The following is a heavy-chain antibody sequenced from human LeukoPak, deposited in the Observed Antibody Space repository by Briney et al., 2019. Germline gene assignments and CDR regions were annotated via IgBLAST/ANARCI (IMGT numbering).Heavy chain of an antibody. CDR3: ARAMTTVTINWFDP. CDR2: IIPILGIA. CDR1: GGTSSSYT. D-gene: IGHD4-17*01. J-gene: IGHJ5*02. Sequence: ASVKVSCKASGGTSSSYTISWVRQAPGQGLEWMGRIIPILGIANYAQKFQGRVTITADKSTSTAYMELSSLRSEDRAVYYCARAMTTVTINWFDPWGQGTLVTVSS. V-gene: IGHV1-69*02.